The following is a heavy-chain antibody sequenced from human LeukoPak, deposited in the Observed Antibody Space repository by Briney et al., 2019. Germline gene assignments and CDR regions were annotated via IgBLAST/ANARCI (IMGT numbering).Heavy chain of an antibody. V-gene: IGHV3-30-3*01. CDR1: GFTFSSYA. CDR2: ISYDGSNK. D-gene: IGHD2-15*01. CDR3: ARARLLPNIGYFDL. Sequence: GGSLRLSCAASGFTFSSYAMHWVRQAPGKGLEWVAVISYDGSNKYYADSVKGRFTISRDNSKNTLYLQMNSLRAEDTAVYYCARARLLPNIGYFDLWGRGTLVTVSS. J-gene: IGHJ2*01.